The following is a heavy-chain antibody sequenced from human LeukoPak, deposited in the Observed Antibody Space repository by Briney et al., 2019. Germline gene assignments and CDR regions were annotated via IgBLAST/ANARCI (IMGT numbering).Heavy chain of an antibody. Sequence: PSETLSLTCTVSGGSISGSSHYWGWIRQPPGKGLEWIGSIHYSGKTYDNPSLKSRVTMSVDTSKNQFSLKLSSVTAADTALYYCARLLYDGRGHQYFDYWGQGTLVTVSS. V-gene: IGHV4-39*01. J-gene: IGHJ4*02. CDR1: GGSISGSSHY. D-gene: IGHD3-22*01. CDR3: ARLLYDGRGHQYFDY. CDR2: IHYSGKT.